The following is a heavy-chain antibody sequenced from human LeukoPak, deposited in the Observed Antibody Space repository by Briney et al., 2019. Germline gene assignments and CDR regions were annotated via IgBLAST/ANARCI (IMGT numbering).Heavy chain of an antibody. CDR3: ARGGSPPEALGDALNI. J-gene: IGHJ3*02. CDR2: ISGGGGTT. V-gene: IGHV3-23*01. CDR1: GFTFSSYV. Sequence: GGSLRLSCAASGFTFSSYVMSWVRQASGKGLEWVSLISGGGGTTYYADSVKGRFTISRDNSKDTLYLQMNSLRDEDTAVYYCARGGSPPEALGDALNIWGQGTMVTVSS. D-gene: IGHD1-26*01.